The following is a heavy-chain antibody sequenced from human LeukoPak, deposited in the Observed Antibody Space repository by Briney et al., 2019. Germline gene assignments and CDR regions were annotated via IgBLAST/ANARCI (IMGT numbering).Heavy chain of an antibody. CDR2: IIPIFGTA. Sequence: SVKVSCKASGGTLSSYAISWVRQAPGQGLEWMGGIIPIFGTANYAQKFQGRVTITTDESTSTAYMELSSRRSEDTAVYYCARGQINYDSSGYYYGYFQHWGQGTLVTVSS. CDR1: GGTLSSYA. CDR3: ARGQINYDSSGYYYGYFQH. D-gene: IGHD3-22*01. J-gene: IGHJ1*01. V-gene: IGHV1-69*05.